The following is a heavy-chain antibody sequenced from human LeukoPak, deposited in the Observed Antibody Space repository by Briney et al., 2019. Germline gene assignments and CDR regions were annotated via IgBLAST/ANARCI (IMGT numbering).Heavy chain of an antibody. V-gene: IGHV4-59*01. CDR1: GGSIGSYY. D-gene: IGHD6-6*01. CDR3: ARYHFHSSSYLGY. CDR2: IYYSGST. J-gene: IGHJ4*02. Sequence: PSETLSLTCTVSGGSIGSYYWSWIRQPPGKGLEWIGYIYYSGSTNYNPSLKSRVTISVDTSKNQFSLKLSSVTAADTAVYYCARYHFHSSSYLGYWGQGTLVTVSS.